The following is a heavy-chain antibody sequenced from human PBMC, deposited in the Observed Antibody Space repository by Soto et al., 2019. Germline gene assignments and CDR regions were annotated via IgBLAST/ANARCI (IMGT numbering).Heavy chain of an antibody. D-gene: IGHD5-18*01. J-gene: IGHJ4*02. CDR1: GGSISSCGYY. CDR2: IYYSGST. V-gene: IGHV4-31*03. Sequence: SETLSLTCTVSGGSISSCGYYWSWIRQHPGKGLEWIGYIYYSGSTYYNPSLKSRVTISVDTSKNQFSLKLSSVTAADTAVYYCARVLGIQLWSETKYYFDYWGQGTLVTVSS. CDR3: ARVLGIQLWSETKYYFDY.